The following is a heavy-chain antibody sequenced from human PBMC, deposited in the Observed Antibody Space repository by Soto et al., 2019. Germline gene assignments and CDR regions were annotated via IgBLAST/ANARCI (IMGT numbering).Heavy chain of an antibody. CDR2: IYTSGST. CDR3: ARGAERGLWPYYYYGMDV. V-gene: IGHV4-4*07. Sequence: SETLSLTCTVSGGSISSYYWSWIRQPAGKGLEWIGRIYTSGSTNYNPSLKSRVTMSVDTSRNQFSLKLSSVTAADTAVYYCARGAERGLWPYYYYGMDVWGQGTTVTVSS. J-gene: IGHJ6*02. CDR1: GGSISSYY. D-gene: IGHD5-18*01.